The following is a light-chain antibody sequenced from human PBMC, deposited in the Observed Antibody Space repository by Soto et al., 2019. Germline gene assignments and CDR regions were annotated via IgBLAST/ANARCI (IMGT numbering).Light chain of an antibody. CDR2: AAS. CDR3: QKYNSVPLT. J-gene: IGKJ3*01. Sequence: DIQMTQSPSSLSASIGDRVTITCRASRAISNYFAWYQQKPGKVPKLLIYAASTLQSGVPSRFSGSGSGTDFTLTISSLQPEDVATYYCQKYNSVPLTFGPGTKVDIK. V-gene: IGKV1-27*01. CDR1: RAISNY.